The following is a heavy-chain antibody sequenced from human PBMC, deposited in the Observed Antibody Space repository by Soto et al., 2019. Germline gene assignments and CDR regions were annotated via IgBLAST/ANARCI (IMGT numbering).Heavy chain of an antibody. CDR2: ISSSGSTI. V-gene: IGHV3-48*03. CDR3: ARRGSGWNSLYWYFDL. D-gene: IGHD6-19*01. Sequence: VGSLRLSCAASGFTFSSYEMNWVRQAPGKGLEWVSYISSSGSTIYYADSVKGRFTISRDNAKNSLYLQMNSLRAEDTAVYYCARRGSGWNSLYWYFDLWGRGTLVTVSS. CDR1: GFTFSSYE. J-gene: IGHJ2*01.